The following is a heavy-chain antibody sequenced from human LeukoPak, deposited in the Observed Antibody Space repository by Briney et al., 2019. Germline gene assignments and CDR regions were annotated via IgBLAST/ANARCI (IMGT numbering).Heavy chain of an antibody. Sequence: ASVKVSCTASGYTFTGYYMHWVRQAPGQGLELMGWINPNSGGTNYAQKFQGRVTMTRDTSISTAYMELSRLRSDDTAVYYCARVDSSGYYDYWGQGTLVTVSS. CDR3: ARVDSSGYYDY. V-gene: IGHV1-2*02. D-gene: IGHD3-22*01. CDR1: GYTFTGYY. J-gene: IGHJ4*02. CDR2: INPNSGGT.